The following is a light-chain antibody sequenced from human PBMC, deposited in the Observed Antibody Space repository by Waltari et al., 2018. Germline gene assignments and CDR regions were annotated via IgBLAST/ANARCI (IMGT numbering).Light chain of an antibody. CDR2: EVS. CDR3: SSYTNSDTWV. Sequence: QSALTQPASVSGSPGQSITISCTGTSSDIGTYNYVSWYQQLPGKAPKLMLSEVSNRPSGLSVRFSGSKSGNTASLTIFELQVEDEGDYYCSSYTNSDTWVFGGGTKVTVL. CDR1: SSDIGTYNY. J-gene: IGLJ2*01. V-gene: IGLV2-14*01.